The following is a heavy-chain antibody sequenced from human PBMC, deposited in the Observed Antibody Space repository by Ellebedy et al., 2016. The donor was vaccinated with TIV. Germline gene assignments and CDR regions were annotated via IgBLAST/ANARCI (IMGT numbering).Heavy chain of an antibody. CDR3: ARDFVEGRGSSSSRHFGY. D-gene: IGHD6-6*01. Sequence: GESLKISXAASGLTFSTYALHWVRQAPGAGLEWVALISYDGGDKYYADSVKGRFTISRDNSKNTLDLQMNSLTPEDTAVYYCARDFVEGRGSSSSRHFGYWGQGALVTVSS. V-gene: IGHV3-30*14. CDR2: ISYDGGDK. J-gene: IGHJ4*02. CDR1: GLTFSTYA.